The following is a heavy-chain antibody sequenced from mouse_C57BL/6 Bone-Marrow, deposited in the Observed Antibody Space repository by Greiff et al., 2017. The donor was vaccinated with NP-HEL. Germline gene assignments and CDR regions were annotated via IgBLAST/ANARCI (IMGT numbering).Heavy chain of an antibody. CDR3: ARKGFYYYGSTYAMDY. CDR1: GYTFTDYY. CDR2: INPNNGGT. D-gene: IGHD1-1*01. J-gene: IGHJ4*01. V-gene: IGHV1-26*01. Sequence: EVQLQQSGPELVKPGASVKISCKASGYTFTDYYMNWVKQSHGKSLEWIGDINPNNGGTSYNQKFKGEATLTVDKSSSTAYMELRSLTSEDSAVYYCARKGFYYYGSTYAMDYWGQGTSVTVSS.